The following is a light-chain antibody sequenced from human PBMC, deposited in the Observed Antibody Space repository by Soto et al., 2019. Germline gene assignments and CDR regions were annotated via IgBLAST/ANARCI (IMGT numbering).Light chain of an antibody. CDR3: QQRTNWPTST. CDR2: DAS. J-gene: IGKJ5*01. Sequence: EIVLTQSPATLSLSPGERATLSCRASQSVNSYLAWYQQRPGQAPRLLIHDASSRATGIPARFSGSGSGTDFTLPISSLEPEDFGVYYCQQRTNWPTSTFGQGTRLEIK. V-gene: IGKV3-11*01. CDR1: QSVNSY.